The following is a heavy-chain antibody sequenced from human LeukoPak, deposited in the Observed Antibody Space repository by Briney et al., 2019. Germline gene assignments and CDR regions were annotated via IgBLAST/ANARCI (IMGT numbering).Heavy chain of an antibody. CDR2: ISSSSSYI. Sequence: PGGSLRLSCAASGFTFSSYSMNWVRQAPGKGLEWVSSISSSSSYIYYADSVKGRFTISRDNAKNSLYLQMNSLRAEDTAVYYCARGQECYYGSGSDYWGQGTLVTVSS. D-gene: IGHD3-10*01. CDR1: GFTFSSYS. V-gene: IGHV3-21*01. CDR3: ARGQECYYGSGSDY. J-gene: IGHJ4*02.